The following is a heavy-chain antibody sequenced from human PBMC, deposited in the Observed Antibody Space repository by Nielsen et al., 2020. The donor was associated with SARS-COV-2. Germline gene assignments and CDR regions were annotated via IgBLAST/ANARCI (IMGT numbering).Heavy chain of an antibody. D-gene: IGHD2-15*01. V-gene: IGHV4-59*12. CDR3: ARERRYCSGGSCYSRGTYYFDY. CDR2: IYYSGST. Sequence: SETLSLTCTVSGGSISSYYWSWIRQPPGKGLEWIGYIYYSGSTNYNPSLKSRVTISVDTSKNQFSLKLSSVIAADTAVYYCARERRYCSGGSCYSRGTYYFDYWGQGTLVTVSS. J-gene: IGHJ4*02. CDR1: GGSISSYY.